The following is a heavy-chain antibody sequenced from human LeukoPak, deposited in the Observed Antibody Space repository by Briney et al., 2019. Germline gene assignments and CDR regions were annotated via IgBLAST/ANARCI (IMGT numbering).Heavy chain of an antibody. CDR1: GFTFSSYA. CDR3: VKVRGTAMVTSYFDY. V-gene: IGHV3-23*01. J-gene: IGHJ4*02. CDR2: ISGSGNNT. Sequence: GGSLRLSCAASGFTFSSYAMSWVRQAPGKGLEWVSTISGSGNNTYYADSVKGRFTISRDNSKDTLFLQMNSLRAEDTAVYYCVKVRGTAMVTSYFDYWGQGTLVTVSS. D-gene: IGHD5-18*01.